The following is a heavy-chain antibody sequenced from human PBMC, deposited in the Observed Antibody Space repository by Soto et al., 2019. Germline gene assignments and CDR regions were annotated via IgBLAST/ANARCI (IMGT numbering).Heavy chain of an antibody. CDR2: INSDGSST. CDR3: ARDRLPAAIQGNYYYGMEV. J-gene: IGHJ6*02. V-gene: IGHV3-74*01. D-gene: IGHD2-2*01. Sequence: GGSLRLSCAASGFTFSSYWMHWVRQAPGKGLVWVSRINSDGSSTSYADSVKGRFTISRDNAKNTLYLQMNSLRAEDTAVYYCARDRLPAAIQGNYYYGMEVWGQGTTVTVSS. CDR1: GFTFSSYW.